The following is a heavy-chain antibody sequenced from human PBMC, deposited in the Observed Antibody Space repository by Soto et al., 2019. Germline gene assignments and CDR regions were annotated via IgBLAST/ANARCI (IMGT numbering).Heavy chain of an antibody. V-gene: IGHV1-69*13. CDR1: GATFSSYA. J-gene: IGHJ5*02. D-gene: IGHD6-13*01. CDR3: AREYSSNTHLALVGT. Sequence: GVSVKVSSKASGATFSSYAISWVRQAPGQGLQWMGGIIPIFGTANYAQKFQGRVTITADESTSTAYMELSSLRSEDTAVYYCAREYSSNTHLALVGTWGQGTLVTLTS. CDR2: IIPIFGTA.